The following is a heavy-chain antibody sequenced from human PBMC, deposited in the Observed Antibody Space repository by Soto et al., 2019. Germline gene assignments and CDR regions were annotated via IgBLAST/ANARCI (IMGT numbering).Heavy chain of an antibody. V-gene: IGHV3-30*03. CDR3: ALNSGSYSDYFDY. J-gene: IGHJ4*02. Sequence: SLRLSCAASGFTFSSYGMHWVRQAPGKGLEWVAVISYDGSNKYYADSVKGRFTISRDNSKNTLYLQMNSLRAEDTAVYYCALNSGSYSDYFDYWGQGTLVTVSS. D-gene: IGHD1-26*01. CDR1: GFTFSSYG. CDR2: ISYDGSNK.